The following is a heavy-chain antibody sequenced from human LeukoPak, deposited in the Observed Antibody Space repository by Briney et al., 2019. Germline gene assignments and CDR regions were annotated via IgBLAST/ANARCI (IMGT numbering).Heavy chain of an antibody. CDR3: ASHYDTSGYHYFDF. D-gene: IGHD3-22*01. Sequence: RRCLRLSCAASGFTFSRYAMDWVRQGPGKGLEWVAVVSYDGSNKYYADSVKGRFTTSPDSSKNTLYLQMNSLTAEDTAVYYCASHYDTSGYHYFDFRGQGTLVTVSS. CDR1: GFTFSRYA. V-gene: IGHV3-30-3*02. J-gene: IGHJ4*02. CDR2: VSYDGSNK.